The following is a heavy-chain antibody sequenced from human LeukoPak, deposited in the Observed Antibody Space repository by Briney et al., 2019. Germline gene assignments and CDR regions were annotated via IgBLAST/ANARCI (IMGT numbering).Heavy chain of an antibody. CDR2: ISSSSTI. D-gene: IGHD3/OR15-3a*01. CDR3: ARGRGWTRYYFDY. J-gene: IGHJ4*02. V-gene: IGHV3-48*01. CDR1: GFTFSGYS. Sequence: GGSLRLSCAASGFTFSGYSMNWVRQAPGKGLEWVSYISSSSTIYYADSVKGRFTISRDNAKNSLYLQMNSLRAEDTAVYYCARGRGWTRYYFDYWGQGTLVTVSS.